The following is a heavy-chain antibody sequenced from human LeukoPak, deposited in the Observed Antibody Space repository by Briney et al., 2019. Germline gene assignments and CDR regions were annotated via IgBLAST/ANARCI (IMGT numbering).Heavy chain of an antibody. D-gene: IGHD3-9*01. V-gene: IGHV3-33*01. Sequence: GGSLRLSCAASGFTFSSYGTHWVRQAPGKGLEWVAVIWYDASNKYYADSVKGRFTISRDNSKNTLYLQMNSLRAEDTAVYYCAREPSLRYFDWLPVYYYYGMDVWGQGTTVTVSS. J-gene: IGHJ6*02. CDR1: GFTFSSYG. CDR2: IWYDASNK. CDR3: AREPSLRYFDWLPVYYYYGMDV.